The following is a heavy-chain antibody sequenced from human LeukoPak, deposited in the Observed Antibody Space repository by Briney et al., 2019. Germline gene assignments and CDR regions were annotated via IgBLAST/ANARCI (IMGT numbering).Heavy chain of an antibody. Sequence: SETLSLTCAVYGGSFSGYYWSWIRQPPGEGLEWIGEINHSGSTNYNPSLKSRVTISVDTSKNQFSLKLSSVTAADTAVYYCARRHGTYYYGSGSFDYWGQGTLVTVSS. CDR2: INHSGST. J-gene: IGHJ4*02. CDR1: GGSFSGYY. V-gene: IGHV4-34*01. D-gene: IGHD3-10*01. CDR3: ARRHGTYYYGSGSFDY.